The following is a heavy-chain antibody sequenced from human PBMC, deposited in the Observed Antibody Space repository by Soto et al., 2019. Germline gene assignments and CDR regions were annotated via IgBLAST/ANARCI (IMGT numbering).Heavy chain of an antibody. D-gene: IGHD3-10*01. Sequence: PGGSLRLSCAASGFTFSNAWMSWVRQAPGKGLEWVGRIKSKNDGGTTDYPAPVKGRFTISRDDSKNTLYLQMNSLKTEDTAVYYCVPGTHFYYWGQGTLVTVSS. CDR1: GFTFSNAW. J-gene: IGHJ4*02. CDR3: VPGTHFYY. V-gene: IGHV3-15*01. CDR2: IKSKNDGGTT.